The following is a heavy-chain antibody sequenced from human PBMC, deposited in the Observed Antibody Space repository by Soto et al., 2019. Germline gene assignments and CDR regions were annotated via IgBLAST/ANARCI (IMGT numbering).Heavy chain of an antibody. V-gene: IGHV1-69*01. J-gene: IGHJ5*02. CDR2: IIPIFGTA. CDR1: GGTFSSYA. D-gene: IGHD2-15*01. Sequence: QVQLVQSGAEVKKPGSSVKVYCKASGGTFSSYAISWVRQAPGQGLEWMGGIIPIFGTANYAQKFQGRVTITADESTSTAYMELSSLRSEDTAVYYCARDTHCSGGSCYSGFDPWGQGTLVTVSS. CDR3: ARDTHCSGGSCYSGFDP.